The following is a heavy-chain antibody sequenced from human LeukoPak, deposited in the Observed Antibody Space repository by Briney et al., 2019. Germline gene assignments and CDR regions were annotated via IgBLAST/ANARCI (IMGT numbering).Heavy chain of an antibody. Sequence: PSETLSLTCTVSGGSISSSSYYWGWIRQPPGKGLEWIGSIYYSGSTYYNPSLKSRVTISVDTSKNQFSLKLSSVTAADTAVYYCARGAKDYVGFYYYYGMDVWGQGTTVTVSS. CDR2: IYYSGST. CDR1: GGSISSSSYY. J-gene: IGHJ6*02. V-gene: IGHV4-39*01. D-gene: IGHD4-17*01. CDR3: ARGAKDYVGFYYYYGMDV.